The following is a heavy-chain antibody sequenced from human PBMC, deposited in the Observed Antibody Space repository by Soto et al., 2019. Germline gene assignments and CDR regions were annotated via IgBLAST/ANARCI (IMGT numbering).Heavy chain of an antibody. J-gene: IGHJ6*02. CDR2: ISSSGSTI. Sequence: GGSLRLSCAASGFTFSDYYMSWIRRAPGKGLEWVSYISSSGSTIYYADSVKGRFTISRDNAKNSLYLQMNSLRAEDTAVYYCAFFPVAGIYYVMDVWGQGTTVTVSS. D-gene: IGHD6-19*01. CDR3: AFFPVAGIYYVMDV. V-gene: IGHV3-11*01. CDR1: GFTFSDYY.